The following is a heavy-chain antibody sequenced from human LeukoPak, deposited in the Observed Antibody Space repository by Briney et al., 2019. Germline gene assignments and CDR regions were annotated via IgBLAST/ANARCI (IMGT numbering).Heavy chain of an antibody. J-gene: IGHJ4*02. D-gene: IGHD4-17*01. CDR2: INNGGNT. CDR3: ARGGDYGDLRYFDY. Sequence: SETLSLTCTVSGDSISSSTYYWGWIRQPPGKGLEWIGSINNGGNTYYNPSLKSRVTLSVDTSKNQFSLKLSSVTAADTAVYYCARGGDYGDLRYFDYWGQGTLVTVSS. CDR1: GDSISSSTYY. V-gene: IGHV4-39*07.